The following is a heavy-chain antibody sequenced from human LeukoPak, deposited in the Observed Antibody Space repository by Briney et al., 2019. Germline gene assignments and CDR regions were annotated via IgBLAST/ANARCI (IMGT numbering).Heavy chain of an antibody. CDR2: ISYDGTNK. J-gene: IGHJ3*02. CDR1: GFTFSNYG. CDR3: ARSNYYDSRSWGFDI. V-gene: IGHV3-30*03. D-gene: IGHD3-22*01. Sequence: GGSLRLSCAASGFTFSNYGMSWVRQAPGKGLEWVTIISYDGTNKYYADSVKGRFTISRDNSKNTLFLQMNSLRAEDTAVYYCARSNYYDSRSWGFDIWGQGTMVTVSS.